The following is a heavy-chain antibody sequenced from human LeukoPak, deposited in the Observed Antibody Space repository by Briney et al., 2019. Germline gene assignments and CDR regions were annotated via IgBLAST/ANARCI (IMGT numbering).Heavy chain of an antibody. CDR1: GDSVSINSAA. V-gene: IGHV6-1*01. D-gene: IGHD6-13*01. J-gene: IGHJ4*02. Sequence: SQTLSLTCAISGDSVSINSAAWNWIRQSPSRGLEWLGRTYYRSKWNYDYEVSVKIRITITTHTSKTKFSLQLNSVTPEDTAVYYCASTAPAGRFIDYWGQGTLVTVSS. CDR2: TYYRSKWNY. CDR3: ASTAPAGRFIDY.